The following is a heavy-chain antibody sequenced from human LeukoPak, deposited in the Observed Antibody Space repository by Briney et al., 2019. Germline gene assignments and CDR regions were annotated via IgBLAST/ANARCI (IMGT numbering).Heavy chain of an antibody. J-gene: IGHJ4*02. V-gene: IGHV4-30-2*01. CDR3: ARDVGTKIGY. Sequence: PSETLSHTCTVSEGSIRRGAYYCASVRQPPRKGLEWIGYIYHSGSTYYNPSLKSRVTISVERSRNQFSLKLSSVTAAGTAVYYCARDVGTKIGYWGQGTLVTVSS. CDR2: IYHSGST. D-gene: IGHD3-10*01. CDR1: EGSIRRGAYY.